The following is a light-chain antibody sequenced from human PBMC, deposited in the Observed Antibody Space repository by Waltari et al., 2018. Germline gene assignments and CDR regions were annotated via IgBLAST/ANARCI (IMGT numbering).Light chain of an antibody. CDR2: EVK. Sequence: QSALTQPDSVSGSPGQSITISCTGTSSDIGRYNTVSWYQQYPGKAPQIIIYEVKNRPSVVSTRFSGSTSGNTASLTIAALQADDEAYFYCSSYTGDNILLFGGGTK. CDR1: SSDIGRYNT. J-gene: IGLJ3*02. CDR3: SSYTGDNILL. V-gene: IGLV2-14*01.